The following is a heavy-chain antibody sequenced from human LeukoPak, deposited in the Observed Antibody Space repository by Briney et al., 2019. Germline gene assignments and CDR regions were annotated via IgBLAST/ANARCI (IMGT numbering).Heavy chain of an antibody. V-gene: IGHV4-59*01. Sequence: PSETLSLTCTVSGGSISSYYWSWIRQPPGKGLEWIGYIYYSGSTNYNTSLKSRVTISVDTSKNQFSLKLSSVTAADTAVYYCARDHFSYYDILTGYPPINWFDPWGQGTQVTVSS. D-gene: IGHD3-9*01. CDR1: GGSISSYY. J-gene: IGHJ5*02. CDR3: ARDHFSYYDILTGYPPINWFDP. CDR2: IYYSGST.